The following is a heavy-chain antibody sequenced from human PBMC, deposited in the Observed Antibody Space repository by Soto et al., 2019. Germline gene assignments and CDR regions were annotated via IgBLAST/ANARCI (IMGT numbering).Heavy chain of an antibody. Sequence: QVQLVQSGAEVKKPGSSVKVSCKASGGTFSSYAISWVRQAPGQGLEWMGGIIPIFGTANYAQKFQGRVTITADEYTSTAYMERSSLRSEDTAVYYCARGTGYSYGSALDYWGQGTLVTVSS. CDR2: IIPIFGTA. CDR1: GGTFSSYA. D-gene: IGHD5-18*01. CDR3: ARGTGYSYGSALDY. J-gene: IGHJ4*02. V-gene: IGHV1-69*01.